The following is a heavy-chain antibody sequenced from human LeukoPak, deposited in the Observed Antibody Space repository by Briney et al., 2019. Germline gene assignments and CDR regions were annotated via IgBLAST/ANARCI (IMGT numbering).Heavy chain of an antibody. CDR2: IYYSGST. CDR1: GGSISSYY. CDR3: ARERLGYYDRSGLDY. J-gene: IGHJ4*02. D-gene: IGHD3-22*01. Sequence: PSKTLSLTCTVSGGSISSYYWNWIRQPPGKGLEWIGYIYYSGSTNYNPSLKSRVTTSVDTSKNQFSLKLSSVTAADTAVYYCARERLGYYDRSGLDYWGQGTLVTVSS. V-gene: IGHV4-59*01.